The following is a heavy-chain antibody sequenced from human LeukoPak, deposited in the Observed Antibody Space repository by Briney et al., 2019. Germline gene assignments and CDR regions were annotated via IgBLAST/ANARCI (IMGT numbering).Heavy chain of an antibody. J-gene: IGHJ5*02. CDR3: AKAYMSTTVTTLAAKGAFDP. CDR1: GFTFSIYG. D-gene: IGHD4-17*01. Sequence: PGRSLRLSCAASGFTFSIYGMHWVRQAPGKGLEWVAVISYDGSNKYYADSVKGRFTISRDNSKNTLYLQMNSLRAEDTAVYYCAKAYMSTTVTTLAAKGAFDPWGQGTLVTVSS. V-gene: IGHV3-30*18. CDR2: ISYDGSNK.